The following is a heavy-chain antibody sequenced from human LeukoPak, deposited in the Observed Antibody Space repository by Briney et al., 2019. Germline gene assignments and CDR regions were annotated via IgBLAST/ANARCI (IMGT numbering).Heavy chain of an antibody. Sequence: SETRSLTCTVSGGSISSYYWSWIRQPAGKGLEWIGRIYTSGSTNYNPSLKSRVTMSVDTSKNQFSLKLSSVTAADTAVYYCAREKYCSSTSNYYYYYYMDVWGKGTTVTVSS. CDR3: AREKYCSSTSNYYYYYYMDV. CDR1: GGSISSYY. CDR2: IYTSGST. J-gene: IGHJ6*03. V-gene: IGHV4-4*07. D-gene: IGHD2-2*01.